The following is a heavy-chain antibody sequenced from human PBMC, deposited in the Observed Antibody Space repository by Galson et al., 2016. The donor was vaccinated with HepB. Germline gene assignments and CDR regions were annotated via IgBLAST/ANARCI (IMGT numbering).Heavy chain of an antibody. J-gene: IGHJ4*02. CDR2: IIPISGTA. D-gene: IGHD5/OR15-5a*01. V-gene: IGHV1-69*13. CDR3: ARRGAIGSDFGY. CDR1: GGTFSTYA. Sequence: SVKVSCKASGGTFSTYAISWVRQAPGQGLEWMGGIIPISGTADYAQKFQGRVTITADESTSSSYMELSSLRSEDTAVYYCARRGAIGSDFGYWGQGTLVTVSS.